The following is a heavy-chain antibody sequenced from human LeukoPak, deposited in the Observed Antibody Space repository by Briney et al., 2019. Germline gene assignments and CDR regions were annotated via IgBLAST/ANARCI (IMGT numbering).Heavy chain of an antibody. CDR2: ISGSGGST. J-gene: IGHJ4*02. CDR3: AKLGVGSSSWNGFSGMDV. Sequence: GGSLRLSCAASGFSVARKYMSWVRQAPGKGLEWVSTISGSGGSTYYADSVKGRFTISRDNSKNTLYLQMNSLRAEDTAVYYCAKLGVGSSSWNGFSGMDVWGQGTLVTVSS. D-gene: IGHD6-13*01. V-gene: IGHV3-23*01. CDR1: GFSVARKY.